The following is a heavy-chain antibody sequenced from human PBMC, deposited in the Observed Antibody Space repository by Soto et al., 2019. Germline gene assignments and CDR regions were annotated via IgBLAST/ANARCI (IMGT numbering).Heavy chain of an antibody. CDR2: IYPDDSDT. V-gene: IGHV5-51*01. CDR1: GYSFSSYW. D-gene: IGHD3-9*01. J-gene: IGHJ6*02. CDR3: GRNSLTGYYNYYYSMDV. Sequence: PGESLKISCKSSGYSFSSYWIAWVRLMPGKGLEWMGSIYPDDSDTKYSPSFQGQVTISADKSISAAYLQWSSLKASDTAIYYCGRNSLTGYYNYYYSMDVWGQGTTVTVSS.